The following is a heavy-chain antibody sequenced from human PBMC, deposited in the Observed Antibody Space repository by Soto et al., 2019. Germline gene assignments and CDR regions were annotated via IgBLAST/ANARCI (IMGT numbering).Heavy chain of an antibody. Sequence: YWIGWVRQMPGKGLEWMGIIYPGDSDTRYSPSFQGQVTISADKSISTAYLQWSSLKASDTAMYYCARYDTVTTGLDYWGQGTLVTVSS. CDR2: IYPGDSDT. D-gene: IGHD4-4*01. CDR3: ARYDTVTTGLDY. V-gene: IGHV5-51*01. CDR1: YW. J-gene: IGHJ4*02.